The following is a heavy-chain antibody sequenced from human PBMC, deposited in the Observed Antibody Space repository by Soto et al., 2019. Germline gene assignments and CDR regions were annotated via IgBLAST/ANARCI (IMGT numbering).Heavy chain of an antibody. Sequence: SVKVSCKASGGTFSSYAISWVRQAPGQGLEWMGGIIPIFGTANYAQKFQGRVTITADRSTSTAYMELSSLRSEDTAVYYCARGYYDYVWGGYRYSLDYWGQGTLVTVSS. D-gene: IGHD3-16*02. V-gene: IGHV1-69*06. J-gene: IGHJ4*02. CDR3: ARGYYDYVWGGYRYSLDY. CDR1: GGTFSSYA. CDR2: IIPIFGTA.